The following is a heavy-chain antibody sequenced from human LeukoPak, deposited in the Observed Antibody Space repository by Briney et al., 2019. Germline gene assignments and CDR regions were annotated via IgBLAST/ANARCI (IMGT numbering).Heavy chain of an antibody. CDR3: ASLGGYYESSSYSQLDAFDI. CDR1: NGSISNYF. Sequence: SETLSLTCTVSNGSISNYFWSWIRQPPGKGLEWIGYVHHSGTANYNPSLMSRVNISIDTSEHRLSLKLSSVTAADTARYYCASLGGYYESSSYSQLDAFDIWGQGTMVTVSS. V-gene: IGHV4-59*01. D-gene: IGHD3-22*01. CDR2: VHHSGTA. J-gene: IGHJ3*02.